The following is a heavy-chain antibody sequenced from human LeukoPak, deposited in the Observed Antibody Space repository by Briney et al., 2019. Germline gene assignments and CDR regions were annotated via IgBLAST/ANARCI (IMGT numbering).Heavy chain of an antibody. Sequence: PGGSLRLSCAASGFTFSSYTMSWVRQAPGKGLEWVAHIKQDGSEKYFVDSVKGRFTISRDNAENSLYLQMNTLGAEDTAVYYCARDSGNYDYWGQGTLVTVSS. V-gene: IGHV3-7*03. D-gene: IGHD1-26*01. CDR3: ARDSGNYDY. J-gene: IGHJ4*02. CDR1: GFTFSSYT. CDR2: IKQDGSEK.